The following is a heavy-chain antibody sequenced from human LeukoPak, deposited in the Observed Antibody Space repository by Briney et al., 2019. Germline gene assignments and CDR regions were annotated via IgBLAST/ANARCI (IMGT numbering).Heavy chain of an antibody. J-gene: IGHJ3*02. CDR1: GFTFNTYA. CDR3: AKIIAVAGTGEDNVFDI. D-gene: IGHD6-13*01. CDR2: ITASGADT. V-gene: IGHV3-23*01. Sequence: GGSLRLSCAASGFTFNTYAMNWVRQVPGKGLEWVSGITASGADTYYADSVRGRFTISRDNSKDTLYLQMNSLRAEDTAVYYCAKIIAVAGTGEDNVFDIWGQGTMVTVSS.